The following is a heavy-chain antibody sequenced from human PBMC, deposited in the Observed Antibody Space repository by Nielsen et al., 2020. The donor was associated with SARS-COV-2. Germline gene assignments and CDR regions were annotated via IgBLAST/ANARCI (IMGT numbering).Heavy chain of an antibody. V-gene: IGHV3-23*01. Sequence: GESLKISCAASGFTFSSYAMSWVRQAPGKGLEWVSAISGSGGSTYYADSVKGRFTISRDNSKNTLYLQMNSLRAEDTAVYYCAKDGIQLWFHYGMDVWGQGTTVTVSS. D-gene: IGHD5-18*01. CDR2: ISGSGGST. J-gene: IGHJ6*02. CDR3: AKDGIQLWFHYGMDV. CDR1: GFTFSSYA.